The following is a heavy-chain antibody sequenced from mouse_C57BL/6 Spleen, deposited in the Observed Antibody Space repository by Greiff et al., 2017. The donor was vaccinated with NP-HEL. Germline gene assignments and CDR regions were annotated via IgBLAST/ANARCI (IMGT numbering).Heavy chain of an antibody. V-gene: IGHV5-9-1*02. CDR3: TRDLGYYVSFAY. D-gene: IGHD2-3*01. CDR2: ISRGGDYI. CDR1: GFTFSSYA. Sequence: EVKLMESGEGLVKPGGSLKLSCAASGFTFSSYAMSWVRQTPVKRLEWVAYISRGGDYIYYADTVKGRFTISRDNARNTLYLQMSSLKSEDTAMYYCTRDLGYYVSFAYWGQGTLVTVSA. J-gene: IGHJ3*01.